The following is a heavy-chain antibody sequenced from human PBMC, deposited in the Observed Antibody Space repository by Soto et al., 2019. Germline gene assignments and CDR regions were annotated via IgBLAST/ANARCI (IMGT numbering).Heavy chain of an antibody. CDR2: ISDSGGST. V-gene: IGHV3-23*01. D-gene: IGHD6-19*01. Sequence: EVHLLEYGGGLVQPGGSLRLSCVVSGSTFSSDDMSWVRQAPGRGLEWVSGISDSGGSTYYADSVKGRFTISRDNAKNTLYLQMKSLRVEDTALYYCAKDGGWSLAVAGLFDYWGPGSQFTVSS. CDR3: AKDGGWSLAVAGLFDY. CDR1: GSTFSSDD. J-gene: IGHJ4*02.